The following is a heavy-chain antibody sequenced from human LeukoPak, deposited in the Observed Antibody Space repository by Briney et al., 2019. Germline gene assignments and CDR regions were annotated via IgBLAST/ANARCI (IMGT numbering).Heavy chain of an antibody. V-gene: IGHV1-2*02. J-gene: IGHJ5*02. Sequence: ASVKVSRKASGYTFTSYGISWVRQAPGQGLEWMGWISPNSGGTNYAQQFQGRVTMTRDTSISTAYMELSRLRSDDTAVYYCARGYVWFDPWGQGTLVTVSS. CDR3: ARGYVWFDP. D-gene: IGHD5-12*01. CDR2: ISPNSGGT. CDR1: GYTFTSYG.